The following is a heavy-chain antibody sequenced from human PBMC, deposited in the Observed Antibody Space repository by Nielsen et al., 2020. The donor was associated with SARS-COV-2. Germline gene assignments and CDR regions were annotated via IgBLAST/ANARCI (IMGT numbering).Heavy chain of an antibody. D-gene: IGHD3-22*01. V-gene: IGHV3-13*01. Sequence: GGSLRLSCAASGFTFSSYDMHWVRQATGKGLEWVSAIGTAGDTYYPGSVKGRFTISRDNSKNTLYLQMNSLRAEDTAVYYCARAEAYYDSSGYPYYFDYWGQGTLVTVSS. CDR1: GFTFSSYD. CDR3: ARAEAYYDSSGYPYYFDY. CDR2: IGTAGDT. J-gene: IGHJ4*02.